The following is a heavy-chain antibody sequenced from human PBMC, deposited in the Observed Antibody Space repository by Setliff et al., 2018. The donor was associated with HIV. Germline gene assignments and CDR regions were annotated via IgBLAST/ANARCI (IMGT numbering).Heavy chain of an antibody. CDR2: INVDNDNT. V-gene: IGHV1-3*01. CDR3: ASSAVAGSTPVLIYYYYYMDL. CDR1: GYTLTTYA. D-gene: IGHD6-19*01. Sequence: GASVKVSCKASGYTLTTYAMHWVRQAPGQRLEWMGWINVDNDNTKYSQKFQGRVTLTRDTSASTAYMELSGLRSEDTAVYYCASSAVAGSTPVLIYYYYYMDLWGEGTTVTVSS. J-gene: IGHJ6*03.